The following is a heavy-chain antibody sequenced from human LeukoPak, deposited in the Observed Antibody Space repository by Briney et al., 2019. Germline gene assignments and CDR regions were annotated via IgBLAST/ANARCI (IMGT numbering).Heavy chain of an antibody. CDR3: ASPAPSGWPSYGMDV. V-gene: IGHV1-69*01. CDR2: IIPIFGTA. D-gene: IGHD6-19*01. Sequence: GSSVKVSCKASGGTFSSYAISWVRQAPGQGLEWMGGIIPIFGTANYAQKFQGRVTITADESTSTAYMELSSLRSEDTAVYYCASPAPSGWPSYGMDVWGQGTTVTVSS. J-gene: IGHJ6*02. CDR1: GGTFSSYA.